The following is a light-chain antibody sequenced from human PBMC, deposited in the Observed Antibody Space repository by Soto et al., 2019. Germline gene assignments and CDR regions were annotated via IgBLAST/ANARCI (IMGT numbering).Light chain of an antibody. Sequence: EILFTQSPGTLSLSPGERATLSCRAIQSISSNYLAWYQQKPGQAPRLLIYGASTRETGIPGRFSGSGSGTDFTLTISGLEPEDFAVYYCQHYGSSHFTFGGGTKVDNK. CDR2: GAS. CDR3: QHYGSSHFT. CDR1: QSISSNY. J-gene: IGKJ4*01. V-gene: IGKV3-20*01.